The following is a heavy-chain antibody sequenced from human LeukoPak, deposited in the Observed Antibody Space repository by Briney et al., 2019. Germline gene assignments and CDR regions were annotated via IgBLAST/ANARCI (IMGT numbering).Heavy chain of an antibody. Sequence: PSGTLSFNCTVSSGSISCYHWSRHRQPDGQGLKWFGSLYTGGSTNYNPSHQSRVTMSVDTSKNQFSLKLSSVTAADTAVYYCAREGDSSSVGWFDPWGQGTLVTVSS. J-gene: IGHJ5*02. CDR3: AREGDSSSVGWFDP. V-gene: IGHV4-4*07. CDR2: LYTGGST. D-gene: IGHD6-13*01. CDR1: SGSISCYH.